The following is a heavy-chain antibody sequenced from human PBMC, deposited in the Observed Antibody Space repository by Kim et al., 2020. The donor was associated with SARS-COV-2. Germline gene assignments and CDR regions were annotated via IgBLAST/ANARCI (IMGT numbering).Heavy chain of an antibody. CDR1: GFTFSSYA. V-gene: IGHV3-23*01. J-gene: IGHJ6*02. D-gene: IGHD6-13*01. Sequence: GGSLRLSCAASGFTFSSYAMSWVRQAPGKGLEWVSGISGSGGSTYHADSVKGRFTISRDNSKNTLYLQMNSLRAEDTAVYYCAKGSAASYYYYGMDVWGQGTTVTVSS. CDR3: AKGSAASYYYYGMDV. CDR2: ISGSGGST.